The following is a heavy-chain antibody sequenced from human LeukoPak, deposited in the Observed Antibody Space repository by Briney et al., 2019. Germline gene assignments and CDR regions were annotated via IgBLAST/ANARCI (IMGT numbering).Heavy chain of an antibody. CDR3: ARHYCSGGSCYLGFDY. J-gene: IGHJ4*02. CDR1: GGSISTYY. D-gene: IGHD2-15*01. V-gene: IGHV4-59*01. Sequence: SETLSLTCTVSGGSISTYYWSWIRQPPGKGLEWLGYYSGNTNYNPSLKSRVTISVDTSKNQFSLKLSSVTAADTALYYCARHYCSGGSCYLGFDYWGQGTLVTVSS. CDR2: YSGNT.